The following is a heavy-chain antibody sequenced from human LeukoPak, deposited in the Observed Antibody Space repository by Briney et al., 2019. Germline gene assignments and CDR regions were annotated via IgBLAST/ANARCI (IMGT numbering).Heavy chain of an antibody. D-gene: IGHD3-22*01. CDR1: GFTFSSHA. V-gene: IGHV3-23*01. CDR3: AKGDDSSGYYASDY. J-gene: IGHJ4*02. Sequence: GGSLRLSCSASGFTFSSHAMSWVRQAPGEGLEWVSAFTAGGINTYYADSVKGRFTISRDNSKNTLYLQMNSLRAEDTAVYYCAKGDDSSGYYASDYWGQGTLVTVSS. CDR2: FTAGGINT.